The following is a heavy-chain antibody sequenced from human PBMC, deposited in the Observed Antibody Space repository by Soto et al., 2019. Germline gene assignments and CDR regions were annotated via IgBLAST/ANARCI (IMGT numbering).Heavy chain of an antibody. J-gene: IGHJ6*02. V-gene: IGHV1-69*01. Sequence: QVQLVQSGAEVKKPGSSVKVSCKASGGTFSSYAISWVRQAPGQGLEWMGGIIPIFGTANYAQKFQGRVTITADESTSTAYMARSSLRSEDPAVYYCARIHRPEWGPTGGLIYYYSYGMDVWGQGTTVTVSS. CDR3: ARIHRPEWGPTGGLIYYYSYGMDV. CDR1: GGTFSSYA. CDR2: IIPIFGTA. D-gene: IGHD3-16*01.